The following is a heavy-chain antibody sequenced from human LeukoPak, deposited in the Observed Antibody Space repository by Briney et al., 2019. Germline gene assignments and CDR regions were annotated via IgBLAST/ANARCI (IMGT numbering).Heavy chain of an antibody. CDR1: GYTFTSYD. CDR2: MNPNSGNT. V-gene: IGHV1-8*01. Sequence: ASVTVSCKASGYTFTSYDINWVRQAAGQGLEWMGWMNPNSGNTGYAQKFQGRVTMTRDTSISTAYMELSSLRFDDSAVYYCAHLDSSGRWLGFDSWGQGTLVTVSA. D-gene: IGHD3-22*01. J-gene: IGHJ4*02. CDR3: AHLDSSGRWLGFDS.